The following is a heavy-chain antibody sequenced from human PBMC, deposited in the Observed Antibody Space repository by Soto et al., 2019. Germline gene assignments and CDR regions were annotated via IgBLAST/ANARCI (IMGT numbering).Heavy chain of an antibody. Sequence: GGSLRLSCAASGFTFSSYAMSWVRQAPGKGLEWVSAISGSGGSTYYADSVKGRFTISRDNSKNTLYLQMNSLRAEDTAVYDCANPPIRYDFWSGYYLWGQGTLVTVSS. V-gene: IGHV3-23*01. CDR2: ISGSGGST. D-gene: IGHD3-3*01. J-gene: IGHJ4*02. CDR1: GFTFSSYA. CDR3: ANPPIRYDFWSGYYL.